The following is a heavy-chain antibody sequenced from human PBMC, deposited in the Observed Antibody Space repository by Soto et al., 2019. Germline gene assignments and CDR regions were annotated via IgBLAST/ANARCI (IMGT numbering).Heavy chain of an antibody. D-gene: IGHD3-10*01. CDR2: ISGSGGST. CDR3: AKDVRGYYYGSGSRDAFDI. Sequence: GGSLXLSCAASGFTFSSYAMSWVRQAPGKGLEWVSAISGSGGSTYYADSVKGRFTISRDNSKNTLYLQMNSLRAEDTAVYYCAKDVRGYYYGSGSRDAFDIWGQGTMVTVSS. CDR1: GFTFSSYA. V-gene: IGHV3-23*01. J-gene: IGHJ3*02.